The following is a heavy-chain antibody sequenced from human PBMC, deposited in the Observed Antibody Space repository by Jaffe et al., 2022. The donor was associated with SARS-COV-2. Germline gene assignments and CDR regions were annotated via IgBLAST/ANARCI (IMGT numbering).Heavy chain of an antibody. CDR2: IIPSSGGT. Sequence: QVQLVQSGAEVKKPGASVKVSCKASGYTFTDYYMHWVRQAPGQGLEWMGRIIPSSGGTNYAQKFQGRVTMTRDTSISTTYMELSRLTSDDTAVYYCARGPAGYGHGGAFDIWGQGTMVTVSS. D-gene: IGHD5-18*01. J-gene: IGHJ3*02. V-gene: IGHV1-2*06. CDR3: ARGPAGYGHGGAFDI. CDR1: GYTFTDYY.